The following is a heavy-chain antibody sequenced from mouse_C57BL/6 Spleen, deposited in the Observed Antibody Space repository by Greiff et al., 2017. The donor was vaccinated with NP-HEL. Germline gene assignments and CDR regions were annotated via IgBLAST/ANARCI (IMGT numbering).Heavy chain of an antibody. Sequence: VQLQQSGAELVRPGSSVKLSCKASGYTFTSYWMHWVKQRPIQGLEWIGNIDPSDSETHYNQKFKDKATLTVDKSSSTAYMQLSSLTSEDSAVYYCARGGLYYGNSWFAYWGQGTLVTVSA. V-gene: IGHV1-52*01. CDR2: IDPSDSET. D-gene: IGHD2-1*01. CDR3: ARGGLYYGNSWFAY. J-gene: IGHJ3*01. CDR1: GYTFTSYW.